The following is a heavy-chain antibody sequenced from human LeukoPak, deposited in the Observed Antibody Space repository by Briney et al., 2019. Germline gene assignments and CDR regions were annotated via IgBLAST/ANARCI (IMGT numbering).Heavy chain of an antibody. J-gene: IGHJ4*02. CDR1: GGSISSGSYY. V-gene: IGHV4-39*07. CDR3: ARGRPPHDYGTLFDY. D-gene: IGHD4-17*01. CDR2: IYYSGST. Sequence: SETLSLTCTVSGGSISSGSYYWGWIRQPPGKGLEWIASIYYSGSTFYNPSLKSRVTMTVDTSKKQFSLKLSSVTAADTAVYYCARGRPPHDYGTLFDYWGQGTLVTVSS.